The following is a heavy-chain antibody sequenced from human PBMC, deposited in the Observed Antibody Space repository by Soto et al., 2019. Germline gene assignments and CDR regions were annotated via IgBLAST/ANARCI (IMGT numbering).Heavy chain of an antibody. D-gene: IGHD2-2*01. CDR2: ISSSSSST. CDR1: GFTFSSYS. CDR3: AKSGVVVPAAMDYYYYYGMDV. V-gene: IGHV3-48*01. J-gene: IGHJ6*02. Sequence: GGSLRLSCAASGFTFSSYSMNWVRQAPGKGLEWVSYISSSSSSTYYADSVKGRFTISRDNSKNTLYLQMNSLRAEDTAVYYCAKSGVVVPAAMDYYYYYGMDVWGQGTTVT.